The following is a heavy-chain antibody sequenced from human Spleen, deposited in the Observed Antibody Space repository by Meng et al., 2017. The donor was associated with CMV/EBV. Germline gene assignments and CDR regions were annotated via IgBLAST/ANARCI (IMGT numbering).Heavy chain of an antibody. CDR2: ISTTGSSI. J-gene: IGHJ4*02. D-gene: IGHD6-6*01. V-gene: IGHV3-11*04. CDR3: ARATRLLDY. Sequence: GESLKISCAASGFIFSDYYRSWVRQAPGKGLEWISYISTTGSSIYYADSVKGRFTMSRDNVKNSLYLQMNSLRAEDTAVYYCARATRLLDYWGQGTLVTVSS. CDR1: GFIFSDYY.